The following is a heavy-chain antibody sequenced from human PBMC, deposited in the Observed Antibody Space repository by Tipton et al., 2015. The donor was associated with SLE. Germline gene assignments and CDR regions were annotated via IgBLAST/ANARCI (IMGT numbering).Heavy chain of an antibody. Sequence: SLRLSCAASGFTFSNSWMNWVRLAPGKGLEWVANIKEDGSEKHYVDSVKDRLTISRDNAKNSLYLQMNSLRAEDTAMYYCARGGNYDSWGLGTLVTVSS. CDR3: ARGGNYDS. CDR2: IKEDGSEK. V-gene: IGHV3-7*03. J-gene: IGHJ5*01. CDR1: GFTFSNSW. D-gene: IGHD4-11*01.